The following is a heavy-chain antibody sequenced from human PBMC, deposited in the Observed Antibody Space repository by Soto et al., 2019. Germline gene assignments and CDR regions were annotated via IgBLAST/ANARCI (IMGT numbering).Heavy chain of an antibody. Sequence: EVQLVESGGGLVKPGGSLRLSCAASGFTFSSYSMNWVRQAPGKGLEWVSSISSSSSYIYYADSVKGRFTISRDNAKNSLYLQMNSLRAEDTAVYYCARSSRASPRDWFDLWGQGTLVTVSS. CDR3: ARSSRASPRDWFDL. CDR2: ISSSSSYI. V-gene: IGHV3-21*01. J-gene: IGHJ5*02. CDR1: GFTFSSYS.